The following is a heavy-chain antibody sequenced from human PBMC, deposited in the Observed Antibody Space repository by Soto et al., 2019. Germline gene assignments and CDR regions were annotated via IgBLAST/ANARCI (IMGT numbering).Heavy chain of an antibody. CDR3: ARVDSGTVTTPLDNSYYYYYMDV. D-gene: IGHD4-17*01. Sequence: SVKVSFKASGGTFSSYTISWVRQAPGQGLEWMGRIIPILGIANYAQKFQGRVTITADKSTSTAYMELSSLRSEDTAVYYCARVDSGTVTTPLDNSYYYYYMDVWGKGPTVTVSS. J-gene: IGHJ6*03. CDR1: GGTFSSYT. V-gene: IGHV1-69*02. CDR2: IIPILGIA.